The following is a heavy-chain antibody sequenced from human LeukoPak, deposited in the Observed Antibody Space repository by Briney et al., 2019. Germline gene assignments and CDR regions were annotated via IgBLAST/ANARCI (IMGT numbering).Heavy chain of an antibody. V-gene: IGHV1-46*01. D-gene: IGHD6-19*01. CDR1: GYTFTSYA. J-gene: IGHJ4*02. Sequence: ASVKVYCKASGYTFTSYAMHWVRQAPGQGLEWMGLINPSGGSTSYAQKFQGRVTMTRDTSTSTVYMELGSLRSEDTAVYYCAREMGDSEDSSGCSDYWGQGTLVTVSS. CDR2: INPSGGST. CDR3: AREMGDSEDSSGCSDY.